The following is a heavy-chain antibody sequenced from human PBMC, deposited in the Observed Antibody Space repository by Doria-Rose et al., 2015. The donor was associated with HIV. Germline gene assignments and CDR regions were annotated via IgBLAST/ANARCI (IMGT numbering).Heavy chain of an antibody. V-gene: IGHV2-26*01. CDR2: IFSDDER. CDR3: ARIKSSRWYHKYYFDF. J-gene: IGHJ4*02. Sequence: SGPVLVKPTETLTLTCTVSGVSLSSPGMGVSWIRQPPGKALEWPANIFSDDERSYKTSLKSRLTISRGTSKSQGVLTMTDMDPVDTATYYCARIKSSRWYHKYYFDFWGQGTLVIVSA. CDR1: GVSLSSPGMG. D-gene: IGHD6-13*01.